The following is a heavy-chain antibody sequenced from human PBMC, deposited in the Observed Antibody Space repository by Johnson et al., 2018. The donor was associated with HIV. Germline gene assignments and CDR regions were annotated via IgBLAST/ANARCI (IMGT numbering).Heavy chain of an antibody. J-gene: IGHJ3*02. CDR1: GFTFSSNW. CDR3: ARDRIPYNWNYEGDAFDI. Sequence: VQLVESGGGLVQPGGSLRLSCAVSGFTFSSNWMSWVRQAPGKGLEWVANIKQDGSDKNYVDSVKGRFTISRDNAKNSLYLQMNSLRAEDTAVYYCARDRIPYNWNYEGDAFDIWGQGTMVTVSS. V-gene: IGHV3-7*01. D-gene: IGHD1-7*01. CDR2: IKQDGSDK.